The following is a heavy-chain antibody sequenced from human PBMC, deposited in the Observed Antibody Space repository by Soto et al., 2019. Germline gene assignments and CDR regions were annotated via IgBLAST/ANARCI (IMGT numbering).Heavy chain of an antibody. CDR2: ISGSGGST. V-gene: IGHV3-23*01. D-gene: IGHD3-16*01. CDR3: ANVMIDFGGAPADY. J-gene: IGHJ4*02. CDR1: GFIFRNYA. Sequence: EVQLLESGGGLIHPGGSLRLSCAASGFIFRNYAMSWVRQAPGKGLEWVSGISGSGGSTYYADSVKGRFTISRDNSKNTLYLQMNSLRAEDTAIYYVANVMIDFGGAPADYWGQGTLVIVSS.